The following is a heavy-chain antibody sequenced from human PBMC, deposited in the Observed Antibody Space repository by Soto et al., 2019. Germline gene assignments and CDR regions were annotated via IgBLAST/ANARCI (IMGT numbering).Heavy chain of an antibody. CDR2: IFPFFNTA. CDR3: APGAQRNYDSFIYYYFDY. CDR1: GGTFTSYA. Sequence: QVQLVQSGAEVRKPGSSVKVSCKASGGTFTSYAISWVRQAPGQGPEWMGGIFPFFNTANYAQKFQDRVTITGDEPTTTFYMGQRSLRSEDTAVYYCAPGAQRNYDSFIYYYFDYWGQGTLVTVSS. J-gene: IGHJ4*02. D-gene: IGHD3-16*01. V-gene: IGHV1-69*01.